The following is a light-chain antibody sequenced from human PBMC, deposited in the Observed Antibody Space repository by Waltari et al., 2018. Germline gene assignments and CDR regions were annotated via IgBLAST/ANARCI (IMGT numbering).Light chain of an antibody. CDR1: HNINAW. V-gene: IGKV1-5*03. CDR3: QQYKTFSRT. J-gene: IGKJ1*01. Sequence: DVQLTQSPATLSASVGDRVIITCRASHNINAWLAWDQQKPGKAPKVLIYEASNLENGVPSRFSGSGSGTEFTLTISSLQPDDFATYYCQQYKTFSRTFGQGTKVEI. CDR2: EAS.